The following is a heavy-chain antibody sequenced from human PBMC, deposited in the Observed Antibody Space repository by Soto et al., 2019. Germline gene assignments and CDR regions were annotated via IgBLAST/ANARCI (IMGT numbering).Heavy chain of an antibody. CDR2: INHSGST. Sequence: QVQLQQWGAGLLKPSETLSLTCAVYGGSFSGYYWSWIRQPPGKGLEWIGEINHSGSTNYNPSLKSRVTISVDTSKNQFSLKLSSVTAADTAVYYCARGLMHGDWGRGSVDYWGQGTLVTVSS. D-gene: IGHD7-27*01. V-gene: IGHV4-34*01. CDR3: ARGLMHGDWGRGSVDY. CDR1: GGSFSGYY. J-gene: IGHJ4*02.